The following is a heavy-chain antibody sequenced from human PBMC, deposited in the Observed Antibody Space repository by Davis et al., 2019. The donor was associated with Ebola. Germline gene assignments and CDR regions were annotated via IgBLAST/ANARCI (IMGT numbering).Heavy chain of an antibody. CDR2: ISAYNGNT. D-gene: IGHD2-15*01. Sequence: ASVKVSCKASGYTFTSYGISWVRQAPGQGLEWMGWISAYNGNTNYAQKFQGRVTMTTDTSTSTVYMELRSLRSDDTAVYYCARERRARQDWDWFDPWGQGTLVIVSS. J-gene: IGHJ5*02. V-gene: IGHV1-18*01. CDR3: ARERRARQDWDWFDP. CDR1: GYTFTSYG.